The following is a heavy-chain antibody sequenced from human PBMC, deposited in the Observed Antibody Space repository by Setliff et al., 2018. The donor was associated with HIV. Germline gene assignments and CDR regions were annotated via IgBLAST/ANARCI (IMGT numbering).Heavy chain of an antibody. Sequence: PRLTFTEASGFIFSDYYMTWIRQTPGKGLEWISYISASGASTDYADSVRGRFTISRDNADNSLYLQMTGLRVEDTAMYYCTRSKWGSGFDYWGQGTLVTVSS. V-gene: IGHV3-11*01. CDR1: GFIFSDYY. CDR2: ISASGAST. CDR3: TRSKWGSGFDY. D-gene: IGHD1-26*01. J-gene: IGHJ4*02.